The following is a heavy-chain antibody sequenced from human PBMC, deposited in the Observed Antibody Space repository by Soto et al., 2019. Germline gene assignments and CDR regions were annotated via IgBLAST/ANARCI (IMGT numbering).Heavy chain of an antibody. CDR3: AAPRATKYYYDSSGYRVGYYYGMDV. CDR1: GFTFTSSA. D-gene: IGHD3-22*01. V-gene: IGHV1-58*01. CDR2: IVVGSGNT. J-gene: IGHJ6*02. Sequence: SVKVSCKASGFTFTSSAVQWVRQARGQRLEWIGWIVVGSGNTNYAQKFQERVTITRDMSTSTAYMELSSLRSEDTAVYYCAAPRATKYYYDSSGYRVGYYYGMDVWGQGTTVTVSS.